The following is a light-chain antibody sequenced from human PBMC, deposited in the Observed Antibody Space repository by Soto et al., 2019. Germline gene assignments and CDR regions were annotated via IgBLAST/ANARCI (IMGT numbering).Light chain of an antibody. J-gene: IGLJ1*01. CDR3: AAWDDSLSGRV. CDR2: RNN. V-gene: IGLV1-47*01. Sequence: QSALTQPPSASGTPGQRVTISCSGSSSNIGSNYVYWYQQLPGTAPKLLIYRNNQRPSGVPDRFSGSKSGTSASLAISGLRSEDEADYYCAAWDDSLSGRVFGTGIKVTVL. CDR1: SSNIGSNY.